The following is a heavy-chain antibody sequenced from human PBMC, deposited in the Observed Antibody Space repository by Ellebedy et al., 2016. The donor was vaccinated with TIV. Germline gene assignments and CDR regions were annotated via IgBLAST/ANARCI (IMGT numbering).Heavy chain of an antibody. CDR1: GFNFHDYA. Sequence: GESLKISCAASGFNFHDYAMSWVRQAPGKGLEWVSAIGGGYGDTYYADSVKGRFTISRDVSKSTLYLQMDSLSAEDTAKYYCARCRGSGWYGDQWGQGTLVTVSS. CDR2: IGGGYGDT. D-gene: IGHD6-19*01. V-gene: IGHV3-23*01. CDR3: ARCRGSGWYGDQ. J-gene: IGHJ4*02.